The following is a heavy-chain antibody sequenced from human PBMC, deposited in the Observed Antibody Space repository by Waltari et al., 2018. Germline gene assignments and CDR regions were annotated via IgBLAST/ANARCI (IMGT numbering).Heavy chain of an antibody. D-gene: IGHD6-25*01. J-gene: IGHJ4*02. CDR3: AREGGTSGYSGFFDT. V-gene: IGHV3-30-3*01. Sequence: PLVESGGGVVQPGRSPRLSCAAPGYTSSTHIIHWVRRTPGKGLEWVAAISYDGFSKYYADSVKGRFTIAADTSKTTVNLQLNSLTNEDTAVYYCAREGGTSGYSGFFDTWGPGTQVTVSS. CDR2: ISYDGFSK. CDR1: GYTSSTHI.